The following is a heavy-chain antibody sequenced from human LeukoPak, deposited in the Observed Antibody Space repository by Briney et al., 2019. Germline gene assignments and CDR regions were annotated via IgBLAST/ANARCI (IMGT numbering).Heavy chain of an antibody. V-gene: IGHV4-39*07. Sequence: SETLSLTCTVSGGSISSSSYYWGWIRQPPGKGLEWIGSIYYSGSTYYNPSLKSRVTISVDTSKNQFSLKLSSVTAADTAVYYCARGGPAAIWLGEYNWFDPWGQGTLVTVSS. CDR1: GGSISSSSYY. CDR3: ARGGPAAIWLGEYNWFDP. J-gene: IGHJ5*02. D-gene: IGHD2-2*01. CDR2: IYYSGST.